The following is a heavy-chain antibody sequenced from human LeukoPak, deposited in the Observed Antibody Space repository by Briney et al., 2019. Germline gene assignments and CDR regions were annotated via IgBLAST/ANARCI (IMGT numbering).Heavy chain of an antibody. CDR2: IIPIFGTA. D-gene: IGHD7-27*01. CDR1: GATFSSYA. CDR3: ERSPGDYYFDY. J-gene: IGHJ4*02. Sequence: GASVKVSCKASGATFSSYAISWVRQAPGQGLEFMGGIIPIFGTANYAQKFQGRVTITTDESTSTAYMELSSLRSEDTAVYYCERSPGDYYFDYWGQGTLVTVSS. V-gene: IGHV1-69*05.